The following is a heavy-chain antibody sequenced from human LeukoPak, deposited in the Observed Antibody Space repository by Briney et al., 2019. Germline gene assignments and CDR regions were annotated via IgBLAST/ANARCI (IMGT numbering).Heavy chain of an antibody. CDR3: ARATGGYDSIHNSYFQH. Sequence: ASVKVSCKASGGTFSSYAISWVRQAPGQGLEWMGIINPSGGSTSYAQKFQGRVTMTRDMSTSTVYMELSSLRSEDTAVYYCARATGGYDSIHNSYFQHWGQGTLVTVSS. CDR1: GGTFSSYA. CDR2: INPSGGST. D-gene: IGHD3-22*01. V-gene: IGHV1-46*01. J-gene: IGHJ1*01.